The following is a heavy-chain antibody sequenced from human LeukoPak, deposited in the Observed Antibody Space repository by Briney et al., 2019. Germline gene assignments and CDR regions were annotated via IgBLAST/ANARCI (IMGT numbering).Heavy chain of an antibody. CDR1: GFTFSSYW. Sequence: PGGSLRLSCAASGFTFSSYWMSWVRQAPGKGLEWVANIKQDGSEKYYVDSVKGRFTISRDNAKNSLYLQMNSLRAEDTAVYYCARVRCSGGSCYSTYYYYYYMDVWGKGTTVTVSS. D-gene: IGHD2-15*01. J-gene: IGHJ6*03. CDR3: ARVRCSGGSCYSTYYYYYYMDV. V-gene: IGHV3-7*01. CDR2: IKQDGSEK.